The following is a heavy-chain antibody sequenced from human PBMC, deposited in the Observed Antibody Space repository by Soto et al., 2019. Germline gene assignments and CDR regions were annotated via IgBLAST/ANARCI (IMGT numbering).Heavy chain of an antibody. CDR2: IYSGGST. CDR1: GFTFSSYA. J-gene: IGHJ6*02. Sequence: PGGSLRLSCAASGFTFSSYAMSWVRQAPGKGLEWVSAIYSGGSTYYADSVKGRFTISRDNSKNTLYLQMNSLRAEDTAVYYCAREGHYYYGMDVWRQGTTVTVSS. CDR3: AREGHYYYGMDV. V-gene: IGHV3-53*01.